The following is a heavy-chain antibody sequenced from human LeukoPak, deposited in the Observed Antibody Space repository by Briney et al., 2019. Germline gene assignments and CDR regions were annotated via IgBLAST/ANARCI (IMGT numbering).Heavy chain of an antibody. CDR3: ARRGIAMAGIRGGVHHDY. CDR2: IYYSGST. J-gene: IGHJ4*02. CDR1: GGAISSGSYY. D-gene: IGHD6-19*01. Sequence: PSETLSLTCTVSGGAISSGSYYWGWIRQPPGKGLEWIGSIYYSGSTYYNPSLKSRVTISVDTSKNQFSLKLSSVTAADTAVYYCARRGIAMAGIRGGVHHDYWGQGTLVTVSS. V-gene: IGHV4-39*01.